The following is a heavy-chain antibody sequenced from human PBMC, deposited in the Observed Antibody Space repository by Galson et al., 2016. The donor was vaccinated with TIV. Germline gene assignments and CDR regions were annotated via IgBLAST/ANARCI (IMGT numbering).Heavy chain of an antibody. V-gene: IGHV3-23*01. CDR2: ISASGGNT. D-gene: IGHD3-22*01. CDR1: GFTFSSWP. J-gene: IGHJ3*02. Sequence: SLRLSCAASGFTFSSWPMSWVRRAPGKGLEWVSAISASGGNTFYADSVKGRFTISRDNPKKTLYLQMDSLRAEDTAVYYCAKSFQYFYDNSGYFPYGFHIWGRGTMVTVSS. CDR3: AKSFQYFYDNSGYFPYGFHI.